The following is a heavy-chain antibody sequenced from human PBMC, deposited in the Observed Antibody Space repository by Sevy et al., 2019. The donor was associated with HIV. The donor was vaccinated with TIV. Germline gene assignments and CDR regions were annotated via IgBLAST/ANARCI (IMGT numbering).Heavy chain of an antibody. CDR1: GFTFSSYS. V-gene: IGHV3-48*02. Sequence: GGSLRLSCAASGFTFSSYSMNWVRQAPGKGLEWVSYISSSSSTIYYADSVKGRFTISRDNAKNSLYLQMNSLRDEDTAVYYCARVWGAYILDPYYFDYWGQGTLVTVSS. CDR3: ARVWGAYILDPYYFDY. J-gene: IGHJ4*02. CDR2: ISSSSSTI. D-gene: IGHD3-16*01.